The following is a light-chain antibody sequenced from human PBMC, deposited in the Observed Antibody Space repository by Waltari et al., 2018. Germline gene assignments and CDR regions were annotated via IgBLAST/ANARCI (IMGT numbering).Light chain of an antibody. CDR3: QQYWSIQWT. V-gene: IGKV1-NL1*01. CDR2: AAS. Sequence: DIHMTHSQSSLSASIGDRVTITCRASYAFTNSLAWYQQKPGKAPKLLLYAASRLESGVPSRFSGSGSGTDYTLTISSLQPEDFATYYCQQYWSIQWTFGQGTKVEI. J-gene: IGKJ1*01. CDR1: YAFTNS.